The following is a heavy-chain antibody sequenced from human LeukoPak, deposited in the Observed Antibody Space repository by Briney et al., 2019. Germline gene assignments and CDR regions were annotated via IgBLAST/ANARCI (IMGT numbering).Heavy chain of an antibody. D-gene: IGHD6-13*01. J-gene: IGHJ5*02. CDR3: AKDSLGSSSKNWFDP. Sequence: PGGSLRLSCAASGFTFSSYAMSWVRQAPGKGLEGVSAISGSGGSTYYADSVKGRLTISRDNSKNTLYLQMNSLRAEDTAVYYCAKDSLGSSSKNWFDPWGQGTLVTVSS. CDR2: ISGSGGST. V-gene: IGHV3-23*01. CDR1: GFTFSSYA.